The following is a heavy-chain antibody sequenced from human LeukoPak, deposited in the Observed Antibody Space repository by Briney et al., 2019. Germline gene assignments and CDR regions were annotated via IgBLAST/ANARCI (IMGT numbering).Heavy chain of an antibody. CDR1: GGSFSGYY. CDR3: ASQTDYCSSTSCALGAFDI. J-gene: IGHJ3*02. CDR2: INHSGST. D-gene: IGHD2-2*01. V-gene: IGHV4-34*01. Sequence: SETLSLTCAVYGGSFSGYYWSWIRQPPGKGLEWIGEINHSGSTNYNPSLKSRVTISVGTSKNQFSLKLSSVTAADTAVYYCASQTDYCSSTSCALGAFDIWGQGTMVTVSS.